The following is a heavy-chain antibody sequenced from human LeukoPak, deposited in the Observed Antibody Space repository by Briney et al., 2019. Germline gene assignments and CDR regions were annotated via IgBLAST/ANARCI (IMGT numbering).Heavy chain of an antibody. CDR1: GFSIDDYV. Sequence: SGGSLSLSCPASGFSIDDYVMYWVRQAPGKGMEWVSGITWFDNTLAYAHSVKGRFTASRDIAKNSLYLQMNSLRPEDSALYYCAKARIARGYYTMDVWGQGTTVAVSS. CDR2: ITWFDNTL. CDR3: AKARIARGYYTMDV. J-gene: IGHJ6*02. V-gene: IGHV3-9*01. D-gene: IGHD2-21*01.